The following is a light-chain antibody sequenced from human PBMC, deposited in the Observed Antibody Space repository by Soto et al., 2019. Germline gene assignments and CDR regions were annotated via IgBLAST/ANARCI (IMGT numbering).Light chain of an antibody. Sequence: QSVLTQPPSASVTPGQTVTISCSGSSSNIGSAYIYWYQHLPGTAPKLLIYRNNQRPSGVPDRFSASKSSTSASLAISGLRSEDDADYYCAAWDDSLVVFGGGTKVTVL. CDR3: AAWDDSLVV. V-gene: IGLV1-47*01. J-gene: IGLJ2*01. CDR1: SSNIGSAY. CDR2: RNN.